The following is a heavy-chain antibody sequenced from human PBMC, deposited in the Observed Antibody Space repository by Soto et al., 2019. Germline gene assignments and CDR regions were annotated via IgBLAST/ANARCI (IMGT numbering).Heavy chain of an antibody. V-gene: IGHV4-39*01. Sequence: SETLSLTCTVSGGSISSSSYYWGWIRQPPGKGLEWIGSIYYSGSTYYNPSLKSRVTISVDTSKNQFSLKLSSVTAADTAVYYCARRQNGDGYFDYWGQGTLVTVSS. CDR1: GGSISSSSYY. CDR2: IYYSGST. D-gene: IGHD7-27*01. CDR3: ARRQNGDGYFDY. J-gene: IGHJ4*02.